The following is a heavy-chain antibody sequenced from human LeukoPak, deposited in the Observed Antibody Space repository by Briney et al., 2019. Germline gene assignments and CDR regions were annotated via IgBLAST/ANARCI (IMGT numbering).Heavy chain of an antibody. Sequence: KPSETLSLTCTVSGGSISSGDYYWSWIRQPPGKGLEWIGYIYYSGSTYYNPSLKSRVTISVDTSKNQFSLKLSSVTAADTAVYYCARPAGTYDTSGFSGFDIWGQGTTVTVSS. CDR2: IYYSGST. D-gene: IGHD3-22*01. CDR1: GGSISSGDYY. CDR3: ARPAGTYDTSGFSGFDI. J-gene: IGHJ3*02. V-gene: IGHV4-30-4*01.